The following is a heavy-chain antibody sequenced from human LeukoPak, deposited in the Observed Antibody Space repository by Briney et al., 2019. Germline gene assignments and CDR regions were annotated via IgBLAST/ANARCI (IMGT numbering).Heavy chain of an antibody. D-gene: IGHD3-22*01. CDR3: ARVRSYYDSSAYDY. CDR2: ISAYNGNT. Sequence: ASVKLSCKASGYTFTSYGISWVRQAPGQGLEWMGWISAYNGNTNYAQKLQGRVTMTTDTSTSTAYMELRSLRSDDTAVYYCARVRSYYDSSAYDYWGQGTLVTVSS. J-gene: IGHJ4*02. V-gene: IGHV1-18*01. CDR1: GYTFTSYG.